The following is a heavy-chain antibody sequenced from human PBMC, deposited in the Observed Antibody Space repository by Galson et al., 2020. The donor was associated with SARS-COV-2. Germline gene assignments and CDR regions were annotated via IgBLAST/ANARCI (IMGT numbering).Heavy chain of an antibody. CDR3: AGGQYYYGMDV. Sequence: SETLSLTCTVSGYSISSGYYWGWIRQPPGKGLEWIGSIYHSGSTYYNPSLKSRVTISVDTSKNQFSLKLSSVTAADTAVYYCAGGQYYYGMDVWGQGTTVTVSS. CDR1: GYSISSGYY. D-gene: IGHD3-16*01. V-gene: IGHV4-38-2*02. J-gene: IGHJ6*02. CDR2: IYHSGST.